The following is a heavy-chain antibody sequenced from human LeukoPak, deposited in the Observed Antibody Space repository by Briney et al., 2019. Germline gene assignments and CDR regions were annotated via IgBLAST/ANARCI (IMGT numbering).Heavy chain of an antibody. V-gene: IGHV3-74*01. D-gene: IGHD4/OR15-4a*01. J-gene: IGHJ6*02. CDR3: ARDLTYGMDV. Sequence: GGSLRLSCAASEVTFSRYWMHWVRHPPGKGLVWISHINSDGSSTNYADSVKGRFPISRDNAKNTLSLQMNSLRAEDTAVYYCARDLTYGMDVWGQGTTVTVSS. CDR1: EVTFSRYW. CDR2: INSDGSST.